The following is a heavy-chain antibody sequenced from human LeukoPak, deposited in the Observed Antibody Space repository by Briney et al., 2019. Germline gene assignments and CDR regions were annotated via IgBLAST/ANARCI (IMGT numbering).Heavy chain of an antibody. Sequence: ASVKVSCKASGYSFSSYGISWVRQAPGQGLQWMGWISAYNGNTNYAQKFQGRVTMTTDTSTSTAYMELRSLRSDDTAVYYCARDSDYGRLMDYWGQGTLVTV. CDR3: ARDSDYGRLMDY. CDR2: ISAYNGNT. J-gene: IGHJ4*02. V-gene: IGHV1-18*01. CDR1: GYSFSSYG. D-gene: IGHD4-17*01.